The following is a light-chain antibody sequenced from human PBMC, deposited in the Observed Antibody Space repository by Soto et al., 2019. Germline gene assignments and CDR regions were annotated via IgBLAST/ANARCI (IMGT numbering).Light chain of an antibody. J-gene: IGKJ3*01. CDR1: RDIRNS. CDR3: QQYDNLPSFS. V-gene: IGKV1-33*01. CDR2: AAS. Sequence: DMQMTQSPSSLSASVGDRVTITCQASRDIRNSLNWYQQKPGKAPKLLISAASNLATGVPSRFSGSGSGTDFTFTISSLQPEDIATYYCQQYDNLPSFSFGPGT.